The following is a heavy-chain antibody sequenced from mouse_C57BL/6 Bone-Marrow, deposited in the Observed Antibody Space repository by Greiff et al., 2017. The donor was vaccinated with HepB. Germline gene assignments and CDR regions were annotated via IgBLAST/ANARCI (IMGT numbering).Heavy chain of an antibody. V-gene: IGHV2-9*01. CDR1: GFSFTSYG. J-gene: IGHJ4*01. Sequence: VKLMESGPGLVAPSQSLSITCTVSGFSFTSYGIDWVRQPPGKGLEWLGVIWGGGSTNYNSALMSRLSIIKDNSKSQVFLKMNSLQTDDTAMYYCAAYYSNYDYAMDYWGQGTSVTVSS. D-gene: IGHD2-5*01. CDR3: AAYYSNYDYAMDY. CDR2: IWGGGST.